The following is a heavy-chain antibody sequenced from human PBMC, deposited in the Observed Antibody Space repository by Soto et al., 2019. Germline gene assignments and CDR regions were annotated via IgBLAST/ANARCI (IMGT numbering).Heavy chain of an antibody. J-gene: IGHJ2*01. CDR2: ITASGDRT. Sequence: GGSLRLSCAASGFTFRSYAMTWVRQAPGKGLEWVSRITASGDRTDYADSVKGRFTIFRDNSKNILYLQMSSLRAEDTAVYYCAAPRRSTGWYFDLWGRGTLVTVSS. CDR3: AAPRRSTGWYFDL. D-gene: IGHD2-2*01. CDR1: GFTFRSYA. V-gene: IGHV3-23*01.